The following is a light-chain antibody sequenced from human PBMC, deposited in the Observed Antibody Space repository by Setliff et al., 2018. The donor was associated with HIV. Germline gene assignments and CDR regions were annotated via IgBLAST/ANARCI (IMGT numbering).Light chain of an antibody. Sequence: SVLTQPRSVSGSPGQSVTISCTGTSSDIGTYNYVSWYQQHPGKAPKLMIYDVTKRPSGVPDRFSGSKSGNTASLTISGLHTDDEADYYCCSYGGNSVSYVFGTGTKVTVL. J-gene: IGLJ1*01. CDR2: DVT. CDR1: SSDIGTYNY. CDR3: CSYGGNSVSYV. V-gene: IGLV2-11*01.